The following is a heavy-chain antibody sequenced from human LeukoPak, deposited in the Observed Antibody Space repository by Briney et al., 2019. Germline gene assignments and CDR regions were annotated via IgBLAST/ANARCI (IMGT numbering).Heavy chain of an antibody. CDR1: GFTFSTYG. CDR2: LWDDGINT. V-gene: IGHV3-33*01. J-gene: IGHJ4*02. CDR3: GVLPAATMLRDF. Sequence: PGRSLRLSCAASGFTFSTYGMHWVRQAQGKGLEWVAVLWDDGINTSYADSVKGRFTISRDTSQNTLYLQMDSLRAEDTAVYFCGVLPAATMLRDFWGQGTLVTVSS. D-gene: IGHD2-2*01.